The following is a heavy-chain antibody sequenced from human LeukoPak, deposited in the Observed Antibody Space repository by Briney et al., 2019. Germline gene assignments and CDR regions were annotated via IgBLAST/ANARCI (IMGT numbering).Heavy chain of an antibody. CDR2: IIPIFGPA. Sequence: ASVKVSRKASGGTLSSYAISWVRQAPGQGLEWMGGIIPIFGPANYAQKFQGRVTITTDESTSTAYMELSSLRSEDTAVYYCARSYSSGWYDYYFDYWGQGTLVTVSS. J-gene: IGHJ4*02. V-gene: IGHV1-69*05. D-gene: IGHD6-19*01. CDR3: ARSYSSGWYDYYFDY. CDR1: GGTLSSYA.